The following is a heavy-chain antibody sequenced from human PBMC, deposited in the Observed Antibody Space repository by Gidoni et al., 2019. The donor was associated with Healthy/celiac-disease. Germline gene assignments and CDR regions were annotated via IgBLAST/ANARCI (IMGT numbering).Heavy chain of an antibody. Sequence: EVQLVESGGGLVQPGRSLRLSCTASGLPFGGYAMSWVRQAPGKGLELVGFIRSKAYGGTTEYAASVKGRFTISRDDSKSIAYLQMNSLKTEDTAVYYCTRDSGSSSWYVGGRFDPWGQGTLVTVSS. D-gene: IGHD6-13*01. CDR1: GLPFGGYA. J-gene: IGHJ5*02. CDR2: IRSKAYGGTT. CDR3: TRDSGSSSWYVGGRFDP. V-gene: IGHV3-49*04.